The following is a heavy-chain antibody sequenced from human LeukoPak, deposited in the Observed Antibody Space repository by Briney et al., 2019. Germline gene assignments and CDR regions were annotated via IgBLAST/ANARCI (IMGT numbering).Heavy chain of an antibody. D-gene: IGHD6-13*01. V-gene: IGHV3-48*01. CDR2: ITLSSSTI. Sequence: GGSLRLSCAASGFTFSSYAMHWVRQAPGKGLEWVSYITLSSSTIYYADSVKGRFTISRDNAKNSLYLQMNSLRAEDTAVYYCAREPSYSSSWYTSCDYWGQGTLVTVSS. CDR1: GFTFSSYA. CDR3: AREPSYSSSWYTSCDY. J-gene: IGHJ4*02.